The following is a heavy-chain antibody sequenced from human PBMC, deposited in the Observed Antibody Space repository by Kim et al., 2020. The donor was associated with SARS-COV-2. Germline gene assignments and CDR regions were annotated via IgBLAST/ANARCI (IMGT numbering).Heavy chain of an antibody. V-gene: IGHV2-5*02. D-gene: IGHD6-19*01. CDR1: GFSLSTGQVG. CDR2: IYWDDDK. Sequence: SGPTLVKPTQTLTLTCTFSGFSLSTGQVGVGWVRQPPGKALEWLVLIYWDDDKRYSPSLRSRLSITKDTSKNQVVLTMTNMDPVDTATYYCVHRKLYSNGWNEGVFDYWGQGTLVTVSS. J-gene: IGHJ4*02. CDR3: VHRKLYSNGWNEGVFDY.